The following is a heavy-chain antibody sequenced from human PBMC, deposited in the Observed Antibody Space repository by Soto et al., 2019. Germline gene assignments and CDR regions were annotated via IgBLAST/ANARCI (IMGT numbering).Heavy chain of an antibody. D-gene: IGHD6-19*01. Sequence: QVQLVESGGGVVQPGRSLRLSCAASGFTFSSYGMHWVRQAPGKGLEWVAVMWYDGSNKYYADSVKGRFTISRDNSRTTMCMETSSLRVEDTDVYYRARDEVDSGWFYFDYWGQGTLVTVSP. CDR1: GFTFSSYG. CDR3: ARDEVDSGWFYFDY. CDR2: MWYDGSNK. J-gene: IGHJ4*02. V-gene: IGHV3-33*01.